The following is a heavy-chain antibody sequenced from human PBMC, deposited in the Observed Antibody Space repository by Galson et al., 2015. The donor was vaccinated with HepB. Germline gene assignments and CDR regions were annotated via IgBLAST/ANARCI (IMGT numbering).Heavy chain of an antibody. CDR2: ISYDGSTK. J-gene: IGHJ4*02. CDR3: ARGRPGTFTVLGN. V-gene: IGHV3-30-3*01. D-gene: IGHD1-1*01. CDR1: GFTFSNFA. Sequence: SLRLSCAASGFTFSNFALHWVRQAPGKGLEWVAVISYDGSTKYYADSVKGRFSISRDDAKNTLYLQLNSLRAEDTAIYYCARGRPGTFTVLGNWGQGTLVTVSS.